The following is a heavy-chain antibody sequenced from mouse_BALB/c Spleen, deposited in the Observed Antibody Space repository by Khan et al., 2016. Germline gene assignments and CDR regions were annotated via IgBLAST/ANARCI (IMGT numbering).Heavy chain of an antibody. V-gene: IGHV1-9*01. CDR1: GYTFSSYW. Sequence: VQLQESGAELMKPGASVKISCKATGYTFSSYWIEWVKRRPGHGLEWIGEILPGSDSTNYDEKFKGKATFTADTSSNTAYMQLSSLTSEDSASYYCARSRLYFDYWGQGTTLTVSS. CDR2: ILPGSDST. CDR3: ARSRLYFDY. J-gene: IGHJ2*01. D-gene: IGHD3-2*02.